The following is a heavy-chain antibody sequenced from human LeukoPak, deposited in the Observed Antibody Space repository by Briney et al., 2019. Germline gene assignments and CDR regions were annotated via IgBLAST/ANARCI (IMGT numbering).Heavy chain of an antibody. D-gene: IGHD2-2*01. V-gene: IGHV4-4*07. CDR3: ARDLGSRYCSSTSCLYHFDY. J-gene: IGHJ4*02. CDR2: IYTSGST. CDR1: GGSISSYY. Sequence: SETLSLTCTASGGSISSYYWSWIRQPAGKGLEWIGRIYTSGSTNYNPSLKRRVTMSVDTSKNQFSLKLSSVTAADTAVYYCARDLGSRYCSSTSCLYHFDYWGQGTLVTVSS.